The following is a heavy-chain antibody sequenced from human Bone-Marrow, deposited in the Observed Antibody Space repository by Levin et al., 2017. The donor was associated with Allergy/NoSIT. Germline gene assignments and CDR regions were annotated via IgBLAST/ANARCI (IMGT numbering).Heavy chain of an antibody. CDR1: GGSISSAGYH. CDR3: ARLDGYSFDY. Sequence: SETLSLTCTVSGGSISSAGYHWTWIRQYPGTGLEWIGYISYRGSTYFNPSLKSRLAMSIDTSEQHFSLNLTSVSAADTDIYYCARLDGYSFDYWGQGALVTVSS. J-gene: IGHJ4*02. CDR2: ISYRGST. D-gene: IGHD1-1*01. V-gene: IGHV4-31*03.